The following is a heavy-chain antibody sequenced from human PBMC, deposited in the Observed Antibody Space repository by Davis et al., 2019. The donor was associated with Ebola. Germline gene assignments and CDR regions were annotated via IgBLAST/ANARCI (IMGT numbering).Heavy chain of an antibody. CDR2: IKQDGSEK. V-gene: IGHV3-7*01. Sequence: PGGSLRLSCAASGFTFSSYWMSWVRQAPGKGLEWVANIKQDGSEKYYVDSVKGRFTISRDNSKNTLYLQMNSLRAEDTAVYYCAKGPLGVVVPAAISHWGQGTLVTVSS. CDR1: GFTFSSYW. J-gene: IGHJ4*02. D-gene: IGHD2-2*02. CDR3: AKGPLGVVVPAAISH.